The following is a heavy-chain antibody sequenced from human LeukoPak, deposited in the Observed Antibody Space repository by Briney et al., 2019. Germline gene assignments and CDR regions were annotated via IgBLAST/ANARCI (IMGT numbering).Heavy chain of an antibody. Sequence: PGGSLRLSCAASGFTLSSYSMNWVRQAPGKGLEWISYISTSSSTIYYADSMKGRFTISRDNVKNSLYLQMNSLRDEDTAVYYCAREGIDGYNYFDYWGQGTLVTVSS. D-gene: IGHD5-24*01. J-gene: IGHJ4*02. CDR3: AREGIDGYNYFDY. CDR2: ISTSSSTI. V-gene: IGHV3-48*02. CDR1: GFTLSSYS.